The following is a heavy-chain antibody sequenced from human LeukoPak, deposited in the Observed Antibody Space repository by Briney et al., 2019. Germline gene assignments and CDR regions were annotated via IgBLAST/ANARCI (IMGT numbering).Heavy chain of an antibody. CDR3: ARESTEDWFDP. CDR2: ISYDGSNK. V-gene: IGHV3-30*06. CDR1: GFTFSSYG. Sequence: AGGSLRLSCAASGFTFSSYGMHWVRQAPGKGLEWVAVISYDGSNKYYADSVKGRFTISRDNSKNTLYLQMNSLRAEDTAVYYCARESTEDWFDPWGQGTLVTVSS. D-gene: IGHD4-11*01. J-gene: IGHJ5*02.